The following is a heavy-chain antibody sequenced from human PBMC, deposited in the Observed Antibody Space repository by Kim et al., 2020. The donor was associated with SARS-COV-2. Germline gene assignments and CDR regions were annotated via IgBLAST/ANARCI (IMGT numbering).Heavy chain of an antibody. Sequence: SVKVSCKASGGTFSSYAISWVRQAPGQGLEWMGRIIPILGIANYAQKFQGRVTITADKSTSTAYMELSSLRSEDTAVYYCARDLHGYSGWASYYYGMDVWGQGTTVTVSS. D-gene: IGHD5-12*01. J-gene: IGHJ6*02. CDR2: IIPILGIA. CDR1: GGTFSSYA. V-gene: IGHV1-69*04. CDR3: ARDLHGYSGWASYYYGMDV.